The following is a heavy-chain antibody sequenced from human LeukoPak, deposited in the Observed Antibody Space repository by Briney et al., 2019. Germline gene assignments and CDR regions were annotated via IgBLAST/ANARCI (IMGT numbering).Heavy chain of an antibody. Sequence: AGGSLRLSCAASGCTFSSYWMHWVRQVPGKGLVWVSRINSDGSSTLYADSVKGRFTISRDNAKNTPSLQMSSLRAEATAVYYCATRASSYGYLFDYWGQGPLITVSS. V-gene: IGHV3-74*01. J-gene: IGHJ4*02. CDR3: ATRASSYGYLFDY. D-gene: IGHD5-18*01. CDR2: INSDGSST. CDR1: GCTFSSYW.